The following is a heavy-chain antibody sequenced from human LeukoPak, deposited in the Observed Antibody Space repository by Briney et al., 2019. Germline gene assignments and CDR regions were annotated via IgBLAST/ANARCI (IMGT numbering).Heavy chain of an antibody. CDR1: GGSFSGYY. Sequence: PSETLSLTCAVYGGSFSGYYWSWIRQPPGKGLEWIGEINHSGSTSYNPSPKSRVTISINTSKNQFSLKLSSVTAADTAVFYCARRVWFGESSHWSFDLWGRGTLVTVSS. D-gene: IGHD3-10*01. CDR2: INHSGST. CDR3: ARRVWFGESSHWSFDL. J-gene: IGHJ2*01. V-gene: IGHV4-34*01.